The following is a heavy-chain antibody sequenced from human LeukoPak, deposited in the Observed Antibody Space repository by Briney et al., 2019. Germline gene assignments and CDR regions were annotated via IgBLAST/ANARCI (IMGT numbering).Heavy chain of an antibody. CDR1: GGSFSGYY. V-gene: IGHV4-30-2*01. Sequence: SETLSLTCAVYGGSFSGYYWSWIRQPPGKGLEWIGYIYHSGSTYYNPSLKSRVTISVDRSKNQFSLKLSSVTAADTAVYYCARAAVVSTLRYYYDSRDYFDYWGQGTLVTVSS. J-gene: IGHJ4*02. D-gene: IGHD3-22*01. CDR2: IYHSGST. CDR3: ARAAVVSTLRYYYDSRDYFDY.